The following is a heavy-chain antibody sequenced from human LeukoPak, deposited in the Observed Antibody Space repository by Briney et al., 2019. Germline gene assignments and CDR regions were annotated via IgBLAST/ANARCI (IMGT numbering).Heavy chain of an antibody. CDR3: ARTQTSSSTSLDFDY. V-gene: IGHV5-51*01. J-gene: IGHJ4*02. D-gene: IGHD2-2*01. CDR1: GYSFTSYW. Sequence: KIGESLKISCKGSGYSFTSYWIGWVRQMPGKGLEWMGIIYPGDSDTRYSPSFQGQVTISADKSISTAYLQWSSLKASDTAMYYCARTQTSSSTSLDFDYWGQGTLVTVSS. CDR2: IYPGDSDT.